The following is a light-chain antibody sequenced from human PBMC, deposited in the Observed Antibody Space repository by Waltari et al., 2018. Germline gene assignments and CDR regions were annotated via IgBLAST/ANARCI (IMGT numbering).Light chain of an antibody. CDR1: QSISNY. V-gene: IGKV1-39*01. CDR3: QQSYSTPDT. CDR2: VVS. J-gene: IGKJ2*01. Sequence: DIQMTQSPSSLSASVGDRVTITCRASQSISNYLNWFQQKPGKAHKLLIYVVSNLQSGVPSRFSGSGSGTDFTLTISSLQPEDFATYFCQQSYSTPDTFGQGTKLEIE.